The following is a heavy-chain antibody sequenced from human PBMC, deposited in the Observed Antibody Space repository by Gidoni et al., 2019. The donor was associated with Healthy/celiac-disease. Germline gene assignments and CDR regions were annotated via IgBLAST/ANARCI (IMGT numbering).Heavy chain of an antibody. D-gene: IGHD3-9*01. V-gene: IGHV4-39*01. CDR1: GGSISSSSYY. J-gene: IGHJ3*02. CDR3: ARGVDWLLGGDAFDI. Sequence: QLQLQESGPGLVKPSETLSLPCPVSGGSISSSSYYWGWIRQPPGKGLEWIGSIYYSGSTYYNPSLKSRVTISVDTSKNQFSLKLSSVTAADTAVYYCARGVDWLLGGDAFDIWGQGTMVTVSS. CDR2: IYYSGST.